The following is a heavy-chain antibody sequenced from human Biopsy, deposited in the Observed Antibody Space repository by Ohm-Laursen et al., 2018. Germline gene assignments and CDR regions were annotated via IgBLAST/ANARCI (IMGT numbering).Heavy chain of an antibody. V-gene: IGHV3-9*01. CDR2: LTSNSGSI. Sequence: SLRLSCSASGFTFDGYAMHWVRQAPGKGLEWVANLTSNSGSIGYGDPVKGRFTISRDNAKNSLYLQMNSLRTEYTAIYYCAKGVVVAAMGSAFDMWGQGTVVTVSS. CDR1: GFTFDGYA. CDR3: AKGVVVAAMGSAFDM. D-gene: IGHD2-15*01. J-gene: IGHJ3*02.